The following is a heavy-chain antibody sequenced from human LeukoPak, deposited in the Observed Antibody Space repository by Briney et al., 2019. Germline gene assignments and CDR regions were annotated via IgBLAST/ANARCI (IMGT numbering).Heavy chain of an antibody. V-gene: IGHV1-18*04. J-gene: IGHJ4*02. CDR3: ARHHRWSDYPPLGY. Sequence: ASVKVSCKASVYTFTTCGSSCVRQAPGQGLEWMGWISVNSGKTNYAQKLQGRVTMTTDTSTSTAYMELRSLRSDDTAVYYCARHHRWSDYPPLGYWGQGTLVTVSS. CDR2: ISVNSGKT. D-gene: IGHD3-3*01. CDR1: VYTFTTCG.